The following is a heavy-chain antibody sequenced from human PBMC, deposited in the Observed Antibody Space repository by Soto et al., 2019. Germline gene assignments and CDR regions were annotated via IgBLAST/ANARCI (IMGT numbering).Heavy chain of an antibody. CDR1: GFTFSTYS. Sequence: PGGSLRLSCAASGFTFSTYSMNWVRQAPGKGLEWVSSISSSSSYIYYADSVKGRFTISRDNAKNSLYLQMNSLRAEDTAVYYCARYDSSGYYRPYYYYGMDVWGQGTTVTVSS. J-gene: IGHJ6*02. D-gene: IGHD3-22*01. V-gene: IGHV3-21*01. CDR3: ARYDSSGYYRPYYYYGMDV. CDR2: ISSSSSYI.